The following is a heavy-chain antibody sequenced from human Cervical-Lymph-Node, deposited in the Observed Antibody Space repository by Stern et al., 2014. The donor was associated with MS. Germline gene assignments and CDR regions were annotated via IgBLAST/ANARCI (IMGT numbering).Heavy chain of an antibody. CDR1: GYTFTSYA. Sequence: QLVQSGAEAKKPGTSVKVSCQASGYTFTSYAMHWVRQAPGQRLEWMGWIHAGNGNTKYSKKVEGRGTITRDNSASTAHMETCSLRSEDTAVYYCAREPLYGMDVWGQGTTVTVSS. V-gene: IGHV1-3*01. J-gene: IGHJ6*02. CDR2: IHAGNGNT. CDR3: AREPLYGMDV.